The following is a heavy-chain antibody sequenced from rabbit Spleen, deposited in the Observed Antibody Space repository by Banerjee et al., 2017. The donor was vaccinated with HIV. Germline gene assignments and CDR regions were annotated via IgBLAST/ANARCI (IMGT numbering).Heavy chain of an antibody. CDR2: IHAGSSNNI. Sequence: QSLEVSGGDLVKPGASLPLTCTASGFSFSAGYYMCWVRQAPGKGLEWIACIHAGSSNNIYYATWAKGRFTSSKTSSTTVTLQMTSLTAADTATYFCARFYAGYGDFGYAAMWGPGTLVTVS. V-gene: IGHV1S40*01. CDR1: GFSFSAGYY. D-gene: IGHD7-1*01. CDR3: ARFYAGYGDFGYAAM. J-gene: IGHJ4*01.